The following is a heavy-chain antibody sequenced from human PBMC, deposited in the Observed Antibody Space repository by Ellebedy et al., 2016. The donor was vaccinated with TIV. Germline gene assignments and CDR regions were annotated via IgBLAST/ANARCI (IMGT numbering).Heavy chain of an antibody. CDR3: TRDFFVGSTDY. Sequence: ASVKVACKASGYPFTTFFIHWLRQAPGKGLEWMGIINPDAGTTTYSQKFQGRVTMTSDTSTSTLYMELSSLRSDDTALYYWTRDFFVGSTDYWGQGTLVTVSS. D-gene: IGHD1-26*01. J-gene: IGHJ4*02. CDR1: GYPFTTFF. V-gene: IGHV1-46*01. CDR2: INPDAGTT.